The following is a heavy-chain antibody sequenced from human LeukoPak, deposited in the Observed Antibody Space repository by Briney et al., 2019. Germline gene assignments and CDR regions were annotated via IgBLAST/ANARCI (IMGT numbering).Heavy chain of an antibody. CDR1: GFTFDDYA. CDR2: ISWNSGSI. Sequence: GGSLRLSCAASGFTFDDYAMHWVRQAPGKGLEWVSGISWNSGSIGYADSVKGRFTISRDNAKNSLYLQMNSLRAEDTALYYCAKPRNAAAGTGFDYWGQGTLVTVSS. D-gene: IGHD6-13*01. J-gene: IGHJ4*02. CDR3: AKPRNAAAGTGFDY. V-gene: IGHV3-9*01.